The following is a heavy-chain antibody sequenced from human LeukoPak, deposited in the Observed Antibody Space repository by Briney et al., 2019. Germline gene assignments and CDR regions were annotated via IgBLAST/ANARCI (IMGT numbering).Heavy chain of an antibody. V-gene: IGHV3-21*01. CDR3: ARAQVVDY. D-gene: IGHD2-15*01. CDR2: ITSSSSYI. J-gene: IGHJ4*02. Sequence: GGSLRLSCAASGFTFSSYTMNWVRQAPGKGLEWVSSITSSSSYISYADSVKGRFTISRDNAKNSMYLRMNSLRAEDTAVYYCARAQVVDYWGQGTLVTVSS. CDR1: GFTFSSYT.